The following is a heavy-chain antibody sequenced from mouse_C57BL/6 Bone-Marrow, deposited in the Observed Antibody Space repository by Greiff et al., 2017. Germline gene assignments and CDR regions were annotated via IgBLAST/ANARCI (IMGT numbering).Heavy chain of an antibody. CDR3: AKPGSSYLYDYAMDY. V-gene: IGHV2-5*01. CDR1: GFSLTSYG. D-gene: IGHD1-1*01. J-gene: IGHJ4*01. CDR2: IWRGGST. Sequence: VQLQQSGPGLVQPSQSLSITCTVPGFSLTSYGVHWVRQSPGKGLEWLGVIWRGGSTDYNAAFMSRLSITKDNSKSQVFFKMNSLQADDTAIYYCAKPGSSYLYDYAMDYWGQGTSVTVSS.